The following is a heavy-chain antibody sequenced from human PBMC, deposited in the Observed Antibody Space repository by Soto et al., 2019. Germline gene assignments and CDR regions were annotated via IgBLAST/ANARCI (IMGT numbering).Heavy chain of an antibody. CDR2: IYPGDSDT. CDR1: GYSFTSYW. J-gene: IGHJ6*03. D-gene: IGHD3-9*01. CDR3: AKATRYDVLLTGHRGGYYYYMDV. Sequence: GESLKISCKGSGYSFTSYWIGWVRQMPGKGLEWMGIIYPGDSDTRYSPSFQGQVTISADKSISTAYLQWSSLKASDTAVYYCAKATRYDVLLTGHRGGYYYYMDVWGKGPRSPSP. V-gene: IGHV5-51*01.